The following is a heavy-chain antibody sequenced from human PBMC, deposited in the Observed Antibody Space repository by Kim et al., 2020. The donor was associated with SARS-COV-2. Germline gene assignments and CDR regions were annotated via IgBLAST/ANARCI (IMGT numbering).Heavy chain of an antibody. CDR3: ARDRGTLVRGVILRHYYYGLDV. V-gene: IGHV3-53*01. J-gene: IGHJ6*02. Sequence: GGSLRLSCAASGFTVSSNHMSWVRQAPGKGLEWVSIINSGGSTYYADSVKGRCTISRDYSKNTVYLQMNTLRAEDTAVYYCARDRGTLVRGVILRHYYYGLDVWGQGTTVTVSS. CDR2: INSGGST. D-gene: IGHD3-10*01. CDR1: GFTVSSNH.